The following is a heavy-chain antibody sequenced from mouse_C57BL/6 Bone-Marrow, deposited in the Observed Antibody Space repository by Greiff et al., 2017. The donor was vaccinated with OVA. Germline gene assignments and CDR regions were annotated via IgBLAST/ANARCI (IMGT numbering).Heavy chain of an antibody. CDR1: GYKFTGYW. J-gene: IGHJ2*01. Sequence: VQLQQSGAELMKPGASVKLSCKATGYKFTGYWIEWVKQRPGHGLEWIGEILPGSGSTNYNEKFKGKATFTSDTSSNTAYMQLSRLTTEDSAIYYCAAYYGYDAGSRGYYFDYWGQGTTLTVSS. D-gene: IGHD2-9*01. CDR3: AAYYGYDAGSRGYYFDY. CDR2: ILPGSGST. V-gene: IGHV1-9*01.